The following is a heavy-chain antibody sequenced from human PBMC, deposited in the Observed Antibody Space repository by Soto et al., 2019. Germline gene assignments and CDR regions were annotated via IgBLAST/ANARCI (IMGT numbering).Heavy chain of an antibody. Sequence: EVQLSESGGGLVQPGGSLRLSCAASGLTFSRADLSWVRQAPGKGLEWVSAISGSGGDIHYADSVKGRFTVSRDNPKNTLFLQMSSLRGEDTAIYYCATHSWDHWGQGTLVTVSS. CDR1: GLTFSRAD. CDR3: ATHSWDH. J-gene: IGHJ4*02. V-gene: IGHV3-23*01. CDR2: ISGSGGDI.